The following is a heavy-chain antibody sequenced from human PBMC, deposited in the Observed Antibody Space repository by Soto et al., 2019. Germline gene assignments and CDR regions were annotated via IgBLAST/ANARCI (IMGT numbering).Heavy chain of an antibody. V-gene: IGHV3-7*01. CDR1: GFTFSSYW. CDR2: IKQDGSEK. Sequence: EVQLVESGGGLVQPGGSLRLSCAASGFTFSSYWMSWVRQAPEKGLEWVANIKQDGSEKYYVDSVKGRFTISRDNAKNSLYLQMNSLRAEDTAVYYCARGPHSRKERKIYWFDPWGQGTLVTVSS. CDR3: ARGPHSRKERKIYWFDP. J-gene: IGHJ5*02. D-gene: IGHD6-13*01.